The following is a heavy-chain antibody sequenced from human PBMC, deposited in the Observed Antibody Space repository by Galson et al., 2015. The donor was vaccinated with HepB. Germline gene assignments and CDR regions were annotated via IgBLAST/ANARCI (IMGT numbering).Heavy chain of an antibody. CDR1: GFTFSSYA. CDR3: AKPRGHITGTPPGY. Sequence: SLRLSCAASGFTFSSYAMSWVRQAPGKGLEWVSAISGSGGSTYYADSVKGRFAISRDNSKNTLYQQMNSLRAEDTAVYYCAKPRGHITGTPPGYWGQGTLVTVSS. J-gene: IGHJ4*02. V-gene: IGHV3-23*01. D-gene: IGHD1-20*01. CDR2: ISGSGGST.